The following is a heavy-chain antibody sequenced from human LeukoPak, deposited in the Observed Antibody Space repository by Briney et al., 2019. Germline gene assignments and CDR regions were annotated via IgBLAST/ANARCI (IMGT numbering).Heavy chain of an antibody. V-gene: IGHV1-58*02. J-gene: IGHJ3*02. D-gene: IGHD3-3*01. Sequence: GTSVKVSCKASGFTFTSSVMQWVRQARGQRLEGIGWIVVGSGNTNYAQKFQERVTITRDMSTSTAYLEPSSLRSEDTAVYYCAAATYYDFWSGYPDAFDIWGQGTMVTVSS. CDR2: IVVGSGNT. CDR1: GFTFTSSV. CDR3: AAATYYDFWSGYPDAFDI.